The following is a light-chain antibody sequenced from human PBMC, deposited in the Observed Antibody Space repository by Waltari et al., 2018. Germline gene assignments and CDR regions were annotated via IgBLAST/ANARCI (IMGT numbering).Light chain of an antibody. Sequence: EIVMTQSPATLSVSPGERAILSCRASQSVTTNLAWYQQKPGQAPRLLIYGASTRATDIPARFSGSGSGTEFTITISSLQSEDFAVYYCHQYNDGPPFNFGPGTKLEIK. CDR3: HQYNDGPPFN. CDR1: QSVTTN. V-gene: IGKV3-15*01. CDR2: GAS. J-gene: IGKJ2*01.